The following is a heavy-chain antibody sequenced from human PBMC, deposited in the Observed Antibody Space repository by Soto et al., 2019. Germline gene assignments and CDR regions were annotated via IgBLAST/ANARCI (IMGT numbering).Heavy chain of an antibody. CDR2: IDPSDSYT. CDR1: GYSFTSYW. Sequence: EVQLVQSGAEVKKPGESLRISCKGSGYSFTSYWISWVRQMPGKGLEWMGRIDPSDSYTNYSPSFQGHVTISADKSISTAYLQWSSLKASGTAMYYCARHVPSQYTAMVPFDPWGQGTLVTVSS. D-gene: IGHD5-18*01. J-gene: IGHJ5*02. CDR3: ARHVPSQYTAMVPFDP. V-gene: IGHV5-10-1*01.